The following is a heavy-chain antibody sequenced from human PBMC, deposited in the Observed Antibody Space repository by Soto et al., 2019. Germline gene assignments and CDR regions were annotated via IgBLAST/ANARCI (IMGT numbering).Heavy chain of an antibody. D-gene: IGHD4-17*01. CDR2: IYYSGST. Sequence: QAQLQESGPGLVKPSQTLSLTCTVSGGSISSGGYYWSWIRQHPGKGLEWIGYIYYSGSTYYNPSLKSRVTISVDTSKNQFSLKLSSVTAADTAVYYCARDKAPALLRSGYFDLWGRGTLVTVSS. CDR3: ARDKAPALLRSGYFDL. CDR1: GGSISSGGYY. V-gene: IGHV4-31*03. J-gene: IGHJ2*01.